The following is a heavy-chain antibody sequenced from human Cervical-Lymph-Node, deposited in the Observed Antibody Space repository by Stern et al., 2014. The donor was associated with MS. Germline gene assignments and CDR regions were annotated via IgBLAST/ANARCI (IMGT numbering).Heavy chain of an antibody. J-gene: IGHJ6*02. CDR3: ARGELKEGLVRGMDV. V-gene: IGHV1-69*01. D-gene: IGHD1-26*01. CDR2: IIPIFGTA. CDR1: GGTFSSYA. Sequence: VQLVESGAEVKKPGSSVKVSCKASGGTFSSYAISWVRQAPGQGLEWMGGIIPIFGTATHAQTFQGRVTITAAESTSTAYMELSSLRSEDTAVYYCARGELKEGLVRGMDVWGQGTTVTVSS.